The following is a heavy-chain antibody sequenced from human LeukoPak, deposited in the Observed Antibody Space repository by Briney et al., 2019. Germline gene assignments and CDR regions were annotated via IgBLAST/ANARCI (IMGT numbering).Heavy chain of an antibody. D-gene: IGHD3-3*01. V-gene: IGHV3-48*04. CDR1: GIIFSTYA. J-gene: IGHJ4*02. Sequence: GGSLRLSCEFSGIIFSTYAMNWVRQAPGKGLEWISYISGSSSGSTSITQYADSVKGRFTISRDNAKNSLHLQMDSLSAEDTAVYYCARDFWSGYYTEDWGQGALVIVSS. CDR3: ARDFWSGYYTED. CDR2: ISGSSSGSTSIT.